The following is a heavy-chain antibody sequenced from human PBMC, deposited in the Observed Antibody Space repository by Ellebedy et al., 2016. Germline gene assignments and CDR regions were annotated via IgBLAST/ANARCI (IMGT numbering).Heavy chain of an antibody. CDR1: GYTFTSYD. CDR3: ARVPILPASPIYYYYMDV. CDR2: MNPNSGGT. J-gene: IGHJ6*03. D-gene: IGHD2-2*01. V-gene: IGHV1-2*02. Sequence: ASVKVSCXASGYTFTSYDINWVRQATGQGLEWMGWMNPNSGGTNYAQKFQGRVTMTRDTSISTAYMELSRLRSDDTAVYYCARVPILPASPIYYYYMDVWGKGTTVTVSS.